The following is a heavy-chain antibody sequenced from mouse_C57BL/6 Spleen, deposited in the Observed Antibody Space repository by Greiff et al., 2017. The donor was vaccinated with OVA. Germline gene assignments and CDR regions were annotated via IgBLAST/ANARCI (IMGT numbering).Heavy chain of an antibody. CDR2: INPSNGGT. CDR1: GYTFTSYW. Sequence: VQLQQPGTELVKPGASVKLSCKASGYTFTSYWMHWVKQRPGQGLEWIGNINPSNGGTNYNEKFKSKATLTVDKSSSTAYMQLSSLTSEDSAVYYCAGWLLRKEYAMDYWGQGTSVTVSS. V-gene: IGHV1-53*01. D-gene: IGHD2-3*01. J-gene: IGHJ4*01. CDR3: AGWLLRKEYAMDY.